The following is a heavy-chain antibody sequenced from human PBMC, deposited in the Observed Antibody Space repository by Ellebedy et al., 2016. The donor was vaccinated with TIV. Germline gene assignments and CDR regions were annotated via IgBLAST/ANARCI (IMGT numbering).Heavy chain of an antibody. V-gene: IGHV3-74*01. J-gene: IGHJ4*02. Sequence: GESLKISCAASGFTFSSYWMHWVRQAPGKGLVWVPRINSDVSSTYYADSVKGRFTISRDNAKNTLYLQRKSLRAEDTAVYYCARVLDQVVPAATGYWGQGTLVTVSS. CDR3: ARVLDQVVPAATGY. CDR2: INSDVSST. D-gene: IGHD2-2*01. CDR1: GFTFSSYW.